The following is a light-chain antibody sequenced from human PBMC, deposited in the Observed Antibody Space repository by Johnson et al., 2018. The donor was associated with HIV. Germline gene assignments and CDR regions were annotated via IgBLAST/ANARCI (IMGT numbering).Light chain of an antibody. J-gene: IGLJ1*01. Sequence: QSVLTQPPSVSAAPGQKVTISCSGSSSNIGNNYVSWYQQLPGTAHKLLIYDNNKRPSGIPDRFSGSKSGTSATLGITGLLTGDEADYYCGTWDSSLSYNYVFGTGTKVTVL. V-gene: IGLV1-51*01. CDR2: DNN. CDR1: SSNIGNNY. CDR3: GTWDSSLSYNYV.